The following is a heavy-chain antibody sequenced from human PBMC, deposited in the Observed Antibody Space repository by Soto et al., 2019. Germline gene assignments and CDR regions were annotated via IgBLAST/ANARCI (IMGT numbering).Heavy chain of an antibody. J-gene: IGHJ4*02. D-gene: IGHD6-19*01. Sequence: GGSLRLSCEASGFSFSTFDMSWVRQAPGKGLEWVSVISGRDDSTNYADSVKGRFTISRDSSQSMLYLQMNSLGAEDTALYYCVKGGWLDDFGQGTLVTVPQ. CDR2: ISGRDDST. V-gene: IGHV3-23*01. CDR1: GFSFSTFD. CDR3: VKGGWLDD.